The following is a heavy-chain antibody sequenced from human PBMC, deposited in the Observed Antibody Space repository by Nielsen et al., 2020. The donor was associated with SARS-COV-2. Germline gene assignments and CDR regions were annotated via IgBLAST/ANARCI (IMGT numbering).Heavy chain of an antibody. CDR2: INSDGSRT. Sequence: GESLKISCAASEFTFRNYGMNWVRQAPGKGLAWVAQINSDGSRTTYADSVKGRFITSRDNAKNTVYLQMNSLKAEDTAVYYCARLRDDGYYFDTGPYDYWGQGSPVTVSS. J-gene: IGHJ4*02. CDR3: ARLRDDGYYFDTGPYDY. V-gene: IGHV3-74*01. D-gene: IGHD2/OR15-2a*01. CDR1: EFTFRNYG.